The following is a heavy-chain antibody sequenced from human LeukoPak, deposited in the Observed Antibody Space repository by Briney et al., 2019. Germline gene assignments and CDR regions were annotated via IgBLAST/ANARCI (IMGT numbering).Heavy chain of an antibody. CDR2: ISSDGTYT. Sequence: GGSLRLSCAASGFTFSSHLMHWVRQAPGKGLVWVSRISSDGTYTNYADSVRGRFTISRDNAKNTLYLQMNSLRAEDTAVYYCARAGPQRGYDNIDYWGQGTLVTVSS. CDR1: GFTFSSHL. V-gene: IGHV3-74*01. D-gene: IGHD5-12*01. J-gene: IGHJ4*02. CDR3: ARAGPQRGYDNIDY.